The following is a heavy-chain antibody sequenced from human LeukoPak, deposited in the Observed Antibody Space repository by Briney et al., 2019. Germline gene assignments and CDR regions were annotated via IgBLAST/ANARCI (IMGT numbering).Heavy chain of an antibody. CDR3: ARDLPGVCYFDY. D-gene: IGHD2-8*01. CDR2: ISAYNGNT. CDR1: GYTFTSYG. J-gene: IGHJ4*02. V-gene: IGHV1-18*01. Sequence: ASVKVSCKASGYTFTSYGISWVRRAPGQGLEWMGWISAYNGNTNYAQKLQGRVTMTTDTSTSTAYMELRSLRSDDTAVYYCARDLPGVCYFDYWGQGTLVTVSS.